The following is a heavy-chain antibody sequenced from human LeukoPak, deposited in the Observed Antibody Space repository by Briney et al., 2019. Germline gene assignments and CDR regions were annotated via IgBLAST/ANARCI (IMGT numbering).Heavy chain of an antibody. D-gene: IGHD6-13*01. CDR1: GFTFRSYA. CDR3: ARHSAGTFDN. J-gene: IGHJ3*02. CDR2: INTDGTNT. Sequence: PGGSLRLSCAASGFTFRSYAMNWVRQAPGKGPVWVSRINTDGTNTAYAASVKGRFTISRDNAYNTLYLQMNSLRAEDTAVYYCARHSAGTFDNWGHGTMATVSS. V-gene: IGHV3-74*01.